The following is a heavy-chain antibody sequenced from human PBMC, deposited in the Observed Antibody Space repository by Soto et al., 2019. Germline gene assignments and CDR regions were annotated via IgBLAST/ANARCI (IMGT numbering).Heavy chain of an antibody. V-gene: IGHV3-21*01. CDR2: ISSSSSYI. CDR1: GFTFSSYS. CDR3: ARDRVVVAATAYYYYGMDV. Sequence: GGSLRLSCAASGFTFSSYSMNWVRQAPGKGLEWVSSISSSSSYIYYADSVKGRFTISRDNAKNSLYLQMNSLRAEDTAVYYCARDRVVVAATAYYYYGMDVWGQGTTVTVSS. J-gene: IGHJ6*02. D-gene: IGHD2-15*01.